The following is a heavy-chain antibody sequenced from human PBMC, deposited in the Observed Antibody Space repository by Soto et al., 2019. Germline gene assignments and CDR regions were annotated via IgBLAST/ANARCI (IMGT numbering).Heavy chain of an antibody. CDR3: AKDYSSGWYGLDY. D-gene: IGHD6-19*01. CDR2: ISDDGSNE. J-gene: IGHJ4*02. V-gene: IGHV3-30*18. Sequence: GGPLRLSCAASGFSFSSYAMHWVRQAPGKGLEWVAVISDDGSNEYYADSVKGRFTISRDNSKNTLYLQMNSLRAEDTAVYYCAKDYSSGWYGLDYWGQGALVTVSS. CDR1: GFSFSSYA.